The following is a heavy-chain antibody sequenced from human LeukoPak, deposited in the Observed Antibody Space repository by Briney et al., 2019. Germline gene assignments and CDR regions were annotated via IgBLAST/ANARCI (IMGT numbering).Heavy chain of an antibody. V-gene: IGHV4-39*07. Sequence: PSETLSLTCTVLGDSISSGDYYCGWIRQPPGKGLEWIGNIHYSGSTSYNPSLKSRVAISVDTSKNQFSLKLSSVTAADTAVYYCARDPHWPSMDVWGQGTTVTVSS. CDR1: GDSISSGDYY. CDR3: ARDPHWPSMDV. J-gene: IGHJ6*02. D-gene: IGHD1-1*01. CDR2: IHYSGST.